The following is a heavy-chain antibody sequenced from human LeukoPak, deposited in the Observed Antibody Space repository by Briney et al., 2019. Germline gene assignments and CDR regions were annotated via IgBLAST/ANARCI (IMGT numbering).Heavy chain of an antibody. CDR2: IYYSGST. Sequence: SSETLSLTCTASGGSISSSSYYWGWIRQPPGKGLEWIGSIYYSGSTYYNPSLKSRVTISVDTSKNQFSLKLSSVTAADTAVYYCARVNYGSGSYQDYWGQGTLVTVSS. V-gene: IGHV4-39*07. D-gene: IGHD3-10*01. CDR3: ARVNYGSGSYQDY. CDR1: GGSISSSSYY. J-gene: IGHJ4*02.